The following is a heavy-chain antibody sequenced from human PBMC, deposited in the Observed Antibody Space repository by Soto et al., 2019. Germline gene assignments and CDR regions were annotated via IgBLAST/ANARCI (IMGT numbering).Heavy chain of an antibody. CDR1: GFTFDDYA. J-gene: IGHJ6*03. V-gene: IGHV3-9*01. Sequence: GGSLRLSCAASGFTFDDYAMHWVRQAPGKGLEWVSGISWNSGSIGYADSVKGRFTISRDNAKNSLYLQMNSLRAEDTALYYCAKDKGGYYYYYYMDVWGKGTTVTVSS. CDR3: AKDKGGYYYYYYMDV. CDR2: ISWNSGSI. D-gene: IGHD2-15*01.